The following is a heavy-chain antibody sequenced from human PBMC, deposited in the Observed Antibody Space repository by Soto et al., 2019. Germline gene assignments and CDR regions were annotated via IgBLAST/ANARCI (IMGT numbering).Heavy chain of an antibody. CDR2: IYYSGST. J-gene: IGHJ3*02. CDR1: GDSISSGGYY. V-gene: IGHV4-31*03. D-gene: IGHD3-3*01. CDR3: ACATIFGVVPALDAFDI. Sequence: SETLSLTCTVSGDSISSGGYYWIWIRQHPGKGLEWIGYIYYSGSTYYNPSLKNRVTISVDTSKNQFSLKLSSVTAADTAVYYCACATIFGVVPALDAFDIWGQGTMVTVS.